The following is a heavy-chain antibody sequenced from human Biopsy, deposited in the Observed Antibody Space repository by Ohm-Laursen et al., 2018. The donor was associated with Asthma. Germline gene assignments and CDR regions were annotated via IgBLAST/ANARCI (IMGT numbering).Heavy chain of an antibody. Sequence: SETLSLTCSLSSGSGGYMRSGNYYWGWIRQPPGKGLEWIGSIYYSGTTYYNPSLESRVTVSADTSKNQFSLKPTSDTAADTAVYYCVRGSSSWHHGPFHYYYGLDVWGQGTTATVSS. CDR2: IYYSGTT. D-gene: IGHD6-13*01. J-gene: IGHJ6*02. V-gene: IGHV4-39*01. CDR3: VRGSSSWHHGPFHYYYGLDV. CDR1: SGSGGYMRSGNYY.